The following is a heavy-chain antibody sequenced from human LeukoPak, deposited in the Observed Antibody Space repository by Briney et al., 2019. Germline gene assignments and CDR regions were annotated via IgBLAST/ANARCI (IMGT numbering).Heavy chain of an antibody. D-gene: IGHD5-12*01. Sequence: ASVKVSCKASGGTFSSYAISWVRHAPGQGLEWMGGIIPIFGTANYAQKFQGRVTITTDESTSTAYMELSSLRSEDTAVYYCASIRVSGYDFSWFDPWGQGTLVTVSS. CDR1: GGTFSSYA. CDR2: IIPIFGTA. CDR3: ASIRVSGYDFSWFDP. V-gene: IGHV1-69*05. J-gene: IGHJ5*02.